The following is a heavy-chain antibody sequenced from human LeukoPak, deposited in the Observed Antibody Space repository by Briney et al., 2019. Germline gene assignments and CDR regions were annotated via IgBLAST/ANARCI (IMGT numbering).Heavy chain of an antibody. Sequence: SETLSLTCAVYGGSFSGYYWSWIRQPPGKGLEWIGEINHSGSTNYNPSLKSRVTMSVDTAKNQLSLKLSSVTAADTALYYCARVMVVTTTLAWLDPWGQGTLVTVSS. CDR3: ARVMVVTTTLAWLDP. CDR2: INHSGST. CDR1: GGSFSGYY. V-gene: IGHV4-34*01. J-gene: IGHJ5*02. D-gene: IGHD2/OR15-2a*01.